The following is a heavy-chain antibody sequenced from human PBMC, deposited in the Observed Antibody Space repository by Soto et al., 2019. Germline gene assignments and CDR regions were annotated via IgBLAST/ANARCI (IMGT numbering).Heavy chain of an antibody. CDR1: GFTVTSNG. CDR2: ISPNGHGI. Sequence: SLRLSCGFSGFTVTSNGVCWVRQAPGKGLEWVSAISPNGHGIWYADPVKGRFTISRDISRNTVFLRMESLRAEDTAVYYCAKDRQELRYYMHYWGQGTPVTVSS. D-gene: IGHD1-26*01. J-gene: IGHJ4*01. V-gene: IGHV3-23*01. CDR3: AKDRQELRYYMHY.